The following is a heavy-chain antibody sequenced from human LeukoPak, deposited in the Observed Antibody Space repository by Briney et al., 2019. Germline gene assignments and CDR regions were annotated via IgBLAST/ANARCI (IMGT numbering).Heavy chain of an antibody. CDR1: GFTLSSYA. CDR2: ISGSGGST. J-gene: IGHJ4*02. Sequence: GGSLRLSCAASGFTLSSYAMSWVRQAPGKGLEWVSAISGSGGSTYYADSVKGRFTISRDNSKNTLYLQMNSLRAEDTAVYYCAKVLAKYSSGWPTDYWGQGTLVSVSS. V-gene: IGHV3-23*01. CDR3: AKVLAKYSSGWPTDY. D-gene: IGHD6-19*01.